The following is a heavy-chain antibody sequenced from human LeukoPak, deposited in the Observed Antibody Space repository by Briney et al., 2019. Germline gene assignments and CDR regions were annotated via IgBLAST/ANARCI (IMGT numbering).Heavy chain of an antibody. J-gene: IGHJ3*02. V-gene: IGHV3-53*01. CDR2: LYIDGTT. CDR1: GITVNSNH. Sequence: PGGSLRLSCAASGITVNSNHMNWVRQAPGKGLEWVSVLYIDGTTDYADFVKGRFTISRDNSKNTLYLQMNNLRAEDTAVYYCAKHIVVVPVASDAFDIWGQGTMVTVSS. D-gene: IGHD2-2*01. CDR3: AKHIVVVPVASDAFDI.